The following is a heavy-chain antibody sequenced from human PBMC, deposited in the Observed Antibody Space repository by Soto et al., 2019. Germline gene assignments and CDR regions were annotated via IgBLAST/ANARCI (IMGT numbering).Heavy chain of an antibody. CDR2: MYHNGVS. Sequence: SETLSLTCSVSGAPISNYYWSWIRQSPGKGLEWIGYMYHNGVSNYNPSLKSRVSISVDTSKNQVSLKLKSVAAADTAAYYCASGGNWFDPWGQGTLVTVSS. CDR1: GAPISNYY. CDR3: ASGGNWFDP. V-gene: IGHV4-59*01. D-gene: IGHD3-16*01. J-gene: IGHJ5*02.